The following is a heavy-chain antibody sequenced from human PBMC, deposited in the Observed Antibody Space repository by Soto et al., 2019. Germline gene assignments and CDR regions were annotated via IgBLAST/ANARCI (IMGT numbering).Heavy chain of an antibody. CDR2: INPSGGST. CDR3: ARQYYDFWSGYYQAPKLIYYYYGMDV. V-gene: IGHV1-46*01. Sequence: ASVKVSCKASGYTFTSYYMHWVRQAPGQGLEWMGIINPSGGSTSYAQKFQGRVTMTRDTSTSTIYMELSSLRSEDTAVYYCARQYYDFWSGYYQAPKLIYYYYGMDVWGQGTTVTVS. J-gene: IGHJ6*02. D-gene: IGHD3-3*01. CDR1: GYTFTSYY.